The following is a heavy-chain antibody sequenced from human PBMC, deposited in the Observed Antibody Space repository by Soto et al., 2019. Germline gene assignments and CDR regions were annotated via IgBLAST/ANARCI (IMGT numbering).Heavy chain of an antibody. Sequence: GGSLRLSCVASGFSFSNYAMSWVRQAPGKGLEWVSVISGSDGSTYYGDSVKGRFTISRDNSKNTLYLQMNSLRAEDTAVYYCAKDRERDAWYEDYWGQGTLVTVSS. CDR2: ISGSDGST. CDR1: GFSFSNYA. D-gene: IGHD6-13*01. CDR3: AKDRERDAWYEDY. V-gene: IGHV3-23*02. J-gene: IGHJ4*02.